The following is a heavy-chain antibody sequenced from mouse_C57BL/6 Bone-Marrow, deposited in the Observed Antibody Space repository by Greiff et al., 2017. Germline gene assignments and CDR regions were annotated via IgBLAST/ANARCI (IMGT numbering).Heavy chain of an antibody. CDR1: GFTFSDYG. V-gene: IGHV5-17*01. Sequence: EVKLVESGGGLVKPGGSLKLSCAASGFTFSDYGMHWVRQAPEKGLEWVAYISSGSSTIYYADTVKGRFTISRDNAKNTLFLQMTSLRSEDTAMYYCARRDDYPYAMDYWGQGASVTVSS. D-gene: IGHD2-4*01. CDR2: ISSGSSTI. CDR3: ARRDDYPYAMDY. J-gene: IGHJ4*01.